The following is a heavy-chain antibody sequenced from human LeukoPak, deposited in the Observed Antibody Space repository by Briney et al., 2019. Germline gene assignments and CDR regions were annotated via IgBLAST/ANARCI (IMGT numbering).Heavy chain of an antibody. CDR2: IYHSGST. V-gene: IGHV4-30-2*01. Sequence: PSQTLSLTCTVSGGSISSGGYYWSWIRQPPGKGLEWIGYIYHSGSTYYNPSLKTRVTISVDTSRNQCSLNLSSVTAADTAVYYCARDKGIVVAVYYFDYWGQGTLVTVSS. CDR1: GGSISSGGYY. D-gene: IGHD6-13*01. J-gene: IGHJ4*02. CDR3: ARDKGIVVAVYYFDY.